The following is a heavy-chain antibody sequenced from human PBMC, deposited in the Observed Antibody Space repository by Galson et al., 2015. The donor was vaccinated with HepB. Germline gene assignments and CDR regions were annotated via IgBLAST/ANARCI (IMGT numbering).Heavy chain of an antibody. CDR2: INPNTGGT. CDR1: GYTFTGYF. Sequence: SVKVSCKASGYTFTGYFMHWVRQAPGQGLEWVGRINPNTGGTNYAQKFQGRVTMTRDTSISTAYMDLSRLTNDNTAVYYRVRNIVVVPAAIAFDLWGQGTLVTVSS. J-gene: IGHJ3*01. CDR3: VRNIVVVPAAIAFDL. D-gene: IGHD2-2*01. V-gene: IGHV1-2*06.